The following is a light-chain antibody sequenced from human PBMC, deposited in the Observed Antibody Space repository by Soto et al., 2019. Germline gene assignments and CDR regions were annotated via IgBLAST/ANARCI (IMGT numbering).Light chain of an antibody. J-gene: IGKJ4*01. CDR1: QSIRNY. CDR3: QQRNDWVT. CDR2: DAS. V-gene: IGKV3-11*01. Sequence: EVELTQSPATLSLSPGERATLSCRASQSIRNYLAWYQQKPGQAPRLLIYDASNRATGIPARFSGSGSGTDFILTISSLEPEDSGVYYCQQRNDWVTFGGGTKVDIK.